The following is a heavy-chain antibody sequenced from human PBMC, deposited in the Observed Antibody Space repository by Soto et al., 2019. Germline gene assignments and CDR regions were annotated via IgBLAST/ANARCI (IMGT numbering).Heavy chain of an antibody. CDR1: SGSISSSNW. CDR3: ARAGLGDVVVPAANRPSAFDI. J-gene: IGHJ3*02. V-gene: IGHV4-4*02. D-gene: IGHD2-2*01. CDR2: IYHSGST. Sequence: SETLSLTCAVSSGSISSSNWWSWVRQPPGKGLEWIGEIYHSGSTNYNPSLKSRVTISVDKSKNQFSLKLSSVTAADTAVYYCARAGLGDVVVPAANRPSAFDIWGQGTMVTVSS.